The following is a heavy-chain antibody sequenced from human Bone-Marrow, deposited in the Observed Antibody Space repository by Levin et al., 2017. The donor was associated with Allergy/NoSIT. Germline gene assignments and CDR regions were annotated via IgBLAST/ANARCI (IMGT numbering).Heavy chain of an antibody. CDR1: GGSISSYY. V-gene: IGHV4-59*08. CDR2: IYYSGST. CDR3: AGYSYGLNWFDP. D-gene: IGHD5-18*01. Sequence: GSLRLSCTVSGGSISSYYWSWIRQPPGKGLEWIGYIYYSGSTNYNPSLKSRVTISVDTSKNQFSLKLSSVTAADTAVYYCAGYSYGLNWFDPWGQGTLVTVSS. J-gene: IGHJ5*02.